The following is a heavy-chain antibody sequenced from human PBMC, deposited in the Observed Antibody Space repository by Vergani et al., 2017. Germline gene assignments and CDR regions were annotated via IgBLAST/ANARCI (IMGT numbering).Heavy chain of an antibody. CDR2: ISGNNDDV. CDR1: GFTFSHYS. D-gene: IGHD6-6*01. CDR3: VRDVRVSRS. J-gene: IGHJ3*01. Sequence: EVQMVESGGGLVKPGGSLRLSCVASGFTFSHYSMNWVRQAPGKGLEWVSSISGNNDDVDYDDSVKGRFTISRDNAKNSLYLDMSSLRDEDTAVYYCVRDVRVSRSWGQGTVVAVSS. V-gene: IGHV3-21*01.